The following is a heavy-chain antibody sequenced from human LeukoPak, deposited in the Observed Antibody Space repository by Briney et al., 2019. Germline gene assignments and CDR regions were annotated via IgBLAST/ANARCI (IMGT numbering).Heavy chain of an antibody. D-gene: IGHD3-10*01. CDR3: AKVWGSGSYYSSIFDY. V-gene: IGHV3-30*02. CDR1: GFTFSSYG. CDR2: IRYDGSNK. Sequence: GGSLRLSCAASGFTFSSYGMHWVRQAPGKGLERVAFIRYDGSNKYYADSVKGRFTISRDNSKNTLYLQMNSLRAEDTAVYYCAKVWGSGSYYSSIFDYWGQGTLVTVSS. J-gene: IGHJ4*02.